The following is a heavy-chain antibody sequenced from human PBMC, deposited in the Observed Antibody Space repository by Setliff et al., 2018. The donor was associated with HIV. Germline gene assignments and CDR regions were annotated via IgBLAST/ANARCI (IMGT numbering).Heavy chain of an antibody. CDR2: IYFTGSS. Sequence: SETLSLTCTVSGGSMSPYNWSWIRQPPGKGLEWIGSIYFTGSSDNNPSLKSRFTLSVDTSKHQFSLKLSSVTAADTAVCYCARVQMAYAAFDVWGQGTMVTVSS. CDR3: ARVQMAYAAFDV. CDR1: GGSMSPYN. V-gene: IGHV4-59*01. J-gene: IGHJ3*01. D-gene: IGHD4-17*01.